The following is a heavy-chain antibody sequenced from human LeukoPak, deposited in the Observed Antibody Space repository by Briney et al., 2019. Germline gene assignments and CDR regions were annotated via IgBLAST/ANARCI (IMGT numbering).Heavy chain of an antibody. D-gene: IGHD3-22*01. J-gene: IGHJ4*02. CDR1: GFTFSSYG. Sequence: GGSLRLSCAASGFTFSSYGMHWVRQAPGKGLEWAAFIRYDGSNKYYADSVKGRFTISRDNSRNTLYLQMNSLRAEDTAVYYCAKSLHYYDSSGPRFDYWGQGTLVTVSS. CDR3: AKSLHYYDSSGPRFDY. V-gene: IGHV3-30*02. CDR2: IRYDGSNK.